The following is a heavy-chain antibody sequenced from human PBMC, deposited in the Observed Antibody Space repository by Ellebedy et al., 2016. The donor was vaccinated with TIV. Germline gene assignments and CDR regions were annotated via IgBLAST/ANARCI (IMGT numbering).Heavy chain of an antibody. CDR2: IRSKDYGGTT. J-gene: IGHJ4*02. D-gene: IGHD3-10*01. V-gene: IGHV3-49*03. CDR1: GFTFRRYA. Sequence: GESLKISCAASGFTFRRYAISWFRQTPGKGLEWVGFIRSKDYGGTTEYAESVEGRFTMSRDDSKRIAYLQMDSLNTEDTAVYYCTRSHYNDSETYYPDFWGQGTLVTVSS. CDR3: TRSHYNDSETYYPDF.